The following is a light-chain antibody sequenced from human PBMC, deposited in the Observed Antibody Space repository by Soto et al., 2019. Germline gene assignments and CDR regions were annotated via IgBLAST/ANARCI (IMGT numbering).Light chain of an antibody. CDR3: ASFTSISTYV. J-gene: IGLJ1*01. V-gene: IGLV1-40*01. CDR1: SSNIGAGYD. Sequence: QSVLTQPPSVSGAPGQRVTISCTGSSSNIGAGYDVHWYQQLPGTAPKLIIYDVTHRPSGVSERFSGSKSGFTASLTISGLQAEDESHYYCASFTSISTYVFGTGTKLTVL. CDR2: DVT.